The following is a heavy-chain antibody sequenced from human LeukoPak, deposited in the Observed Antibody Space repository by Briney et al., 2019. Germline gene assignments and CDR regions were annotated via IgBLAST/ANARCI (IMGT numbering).Heavy chain of an antibody. V-gene: IGHV3-7*05. CDR2: IKEDGSHI. CDR3: ARESWYLDH. CDR1: GFTFTSYS. J-gene: IGHJ4*02. D-gene: IGHD2-15*01. Sequence: QPGGSLRLSCAASGFTFTSYSMTWVRQAPGRGLEWVARIKEDGSHIYYVDSVKGRLTISRDNAKKSLYLQMNSLRAEDTAVYYCARESWYLDHWGRGTLVTVSS.